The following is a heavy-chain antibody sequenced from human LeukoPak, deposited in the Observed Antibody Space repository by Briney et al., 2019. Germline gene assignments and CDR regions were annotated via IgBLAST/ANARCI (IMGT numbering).Heavy chain of an antibody. CDR2: INHSGST. CDR1: GGSFSGYY. D-gene: IGHD5-24*01. Sequence: PSETLSLTCAVYGGSFSGYYWSWIRQPPGKGLEWFVEINHSGSTNYNPSLKSRVTISVDTSKNQFSLKLSSATAADTAVYYCARRPRWLQLKYWFDPWGQGTLVTASS. J-gene: IGHJ5*02. V-gene: IGHV4-34*01. CDR3: ARRPRWLQLKYWFDP.